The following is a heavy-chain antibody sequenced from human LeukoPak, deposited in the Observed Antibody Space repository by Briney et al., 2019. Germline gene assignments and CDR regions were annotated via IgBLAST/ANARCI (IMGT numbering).Heavy chain of an antibody. Sequence: SETLSLTCAVYGGSFSGYYWSWIRQPPGKGLEWIGEINHSGSTNYNPSLKSRVTISVDRSKSQFSLKLSSVTAADTAVYYCARPMVRGAADAFDIWGQGTMVTVSS. CDR3: ARPMVRGAADAFDI. J-gene: IGHJ3*02. CDR2: INHSGST. D-gene: IGHD3-10*01. CDR1: GGSFSGYY. V-gene: IGHV4-34*01.